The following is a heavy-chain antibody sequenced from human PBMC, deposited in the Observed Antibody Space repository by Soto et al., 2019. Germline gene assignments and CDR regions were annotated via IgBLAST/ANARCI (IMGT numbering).Heavy chain of an antibody. J-gene: IGHJ6*02. Sequence: PGGSLRPSCEVSGFIFSMYSMSWVRQAPGKGLEWVAKIPQDGVDGHYADAVKGRFTISGDNGKNSLYLQTNNLRAEDTAVYYCARDHLILPAHDFFYGSDVWGRGATVTVSS. D-gene: IGHD2-21*02. V-gene: IGHV3-7*03. CDR3: ARDHLILPAHDFFYGSDV. CDR1: GFIFSMYS. CDR2: IPQDGVDG.